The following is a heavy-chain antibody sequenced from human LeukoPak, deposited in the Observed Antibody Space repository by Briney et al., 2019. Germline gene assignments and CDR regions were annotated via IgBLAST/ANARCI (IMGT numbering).Heavy chain of an antibody. CDR2: TYYRSKWYN. V-gene: IGHV6-1*01. CDR1: GDSVSSNSAA. CDR3: ARAYYYDSSGYYSSYYFDY. J-gene: IGHJ4*02. D-gene: IGHD3-22*01. Sequence: SPTLSLTFAISGDSVSSNSAAWNWIRQSPSRGLECLGRTYYRSKWYNDYAVSVKSRITINPDTSKNQFSLHLNSVTPEDTAVYYCARAYYYDSSGYYSSYYFDYWGQGTLVTVSS.